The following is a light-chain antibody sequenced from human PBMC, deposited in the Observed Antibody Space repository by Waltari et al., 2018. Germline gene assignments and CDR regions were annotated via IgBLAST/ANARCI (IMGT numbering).Light chain of an antibody. Sequence: EIVLTQSPGTLSLSPGERAPLSCRASQSVSSSYLAWYQQKPGQAPRLLIYGASSRATGIPDRFSGSGSGTDFTLTISGLEPEDFVVYYCQQYGSSPLTFGGGTKVEIK. J-gene: IGKJ4*01. CDR2: GAS. CDR3: QQYGSSPLT. V-gene: IGKV3-20*01. CDR1: QSVSSSY.